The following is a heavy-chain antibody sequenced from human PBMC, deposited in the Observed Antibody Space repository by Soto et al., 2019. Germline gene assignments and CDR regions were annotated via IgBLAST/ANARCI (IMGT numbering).Heavy chain of an antibody. CDR1: GFSLSHYG. V-gene: IGHV3-30*18. CDR2: ISYDGSAK. Sequence: QVQLVESGGGVVQPGRSLRLSCEGSGFSLSHYGMHWVRQAPGQGLEWVATISYDGSAKYYSDSVGGRFAISRDNSNNTLYLQMNSLRAEDKAVYYCAKDSVVLSAYAMDVWGQGTTVTVSS. D-gene: IGHD2-21*01. CDR3: AKDSVVLSAYAMDV. J-gene: IGHJ6*02.